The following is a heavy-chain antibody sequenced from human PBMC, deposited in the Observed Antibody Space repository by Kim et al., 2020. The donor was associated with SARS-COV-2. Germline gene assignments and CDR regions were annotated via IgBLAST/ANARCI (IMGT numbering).Heavy chain of an antibody. CDR1: GFTFSSYS. Sequence: GGSLRLSCAASGFTFSSYSMNWVRQAPGKGLEWVSYISSSSSTIYYADSVKGRFTISRDNAKNSLYLQMNSLRAEDTAVYYCARENYMVRGRGYYFDYCGQGTLVTVSS. CDR3: ARENYMVRGRGYYFDY. J-gene: IGHJ4*02. CDR2: ISSSSSTI. D-gene: IGHD3-10*01. V-gene: IGHV3-48*04.